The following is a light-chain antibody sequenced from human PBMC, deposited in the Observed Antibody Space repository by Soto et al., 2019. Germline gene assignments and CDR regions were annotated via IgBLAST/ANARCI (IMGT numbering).Light chain of an antibody. Sequence: QSALTQPPSASRSPGQSVTISCTGTSSDVGGYNYVSWYQQHPGKAPKLMIFEVSKRPSGVPDRFSGSKSGNTASLTVSGLQAEDEADYYCSSYAGNNNKMVFGGGTKLTVL. CDR1: SSDVGGYNY. CDR2: EVS. V-gene: IGLV2-8*02. CDR3: SSYAGNNNKMV. J-gene: IGLJ2*01.